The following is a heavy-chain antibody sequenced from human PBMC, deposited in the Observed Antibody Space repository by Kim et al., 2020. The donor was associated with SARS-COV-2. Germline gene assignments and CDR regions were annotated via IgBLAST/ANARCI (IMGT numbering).Heavy chain of an antibody. CDR1: GFTFSSYG. J-gene: IGHJ6*01. Sequence: GGSLRLSCAASGFTFSSYGINWVRQAPGKGLEWVAVISYDGSNKHYADSVKGRFTISRDNSKNTLCLQMNSLRAEDTAVYYCAKDSERGDSYGWTYYYYGMDVWRRGTTDSVST. CDR3: AKDSERGDSYGWTYYYYGMDV. D-gene: IGHD5-18*01. V-gene: IGHV3-30*18. CDR2: ISYDGSNK.